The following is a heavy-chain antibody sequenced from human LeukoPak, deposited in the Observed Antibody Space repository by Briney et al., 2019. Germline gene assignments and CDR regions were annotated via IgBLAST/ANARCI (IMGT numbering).Heavy chain of an antibody. V-gene: IGHV3-23*01. Sequence: GSLRLSCATSGFTFSSYAMSWVRQAPGKGLEWVSSISGSGGNTYYADSVKGRFTISRDYSKNTLYLQMNSLRTEETAVYYCAKGPAMVRGTFDPWGQGTLVTVSS. D-gene: IGHD3-10*01. J-gene: IGHJ5*02. CDR3: AKGPAMVRGTFDP. CDR2: ISGSGGNT. CDR1: GFTFSSYA.